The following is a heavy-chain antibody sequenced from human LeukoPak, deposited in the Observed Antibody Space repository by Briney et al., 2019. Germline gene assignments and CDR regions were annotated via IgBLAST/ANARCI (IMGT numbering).Heavy chain of an antibody. V-gene: IGHV1-2*02. CDR1: GYTFSDYY. CDR3: ARDRGIAVHDAFDF. CDR2: INPNNGDT. D-gene: IGHD6-19*01. Sequence: GASVKVSCKASGYTFSDYYMHWVRQAPGQGLEWMGWINPNNGDTSYAQNFQGRVTMTKDTSISLAYMELSGLRSGDTAVYYCARDRGIAVHDAFDFWGQGTMVTVSS. J-gene: IGHJ3*01.